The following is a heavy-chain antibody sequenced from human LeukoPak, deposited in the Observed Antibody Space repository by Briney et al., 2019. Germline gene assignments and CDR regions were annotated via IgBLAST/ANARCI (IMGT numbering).Heavy chain of an antibody. CDR1: GYSFSNYW. V-gene: IGHV5-51*01. CDR2: IYPGDSDT. J-gene: IGHJ5*02. D-gene: IGHD1-26*01. CDR3: ARASGIVKGGPRVDP. Sequence: GESLKISCKGSGYSFSNYWIGWVRQMPGKGLEWMGIIYPGDSDTRYSPSFQGQVTISADKSITTAYLHWSSLRASDTAMYYCARASGIVKGGPRVDPWGQGTLVTVSS.